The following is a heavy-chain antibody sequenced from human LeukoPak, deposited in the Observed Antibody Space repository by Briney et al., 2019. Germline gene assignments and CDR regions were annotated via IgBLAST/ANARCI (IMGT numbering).Heavy chain of an antibody. D-gene: IGHD6-25*01. CDR3: AREGGFYRPLDY. CDR1: GGSVSSTNW. J-gene: IGHJ4*02. V-gene: IGHV4-4*02. CDR2: VHLDGRT. Sequence: SDTLSLTCGVSGGSVSSTNWWTWIRQPPGKGLEWIGEVHLDGRTNFNPSLKSRLTMSVDLSENHVSLKLTSVTAADTAVYYCAREGGFYRPLDYSGQGTLVTVSS.